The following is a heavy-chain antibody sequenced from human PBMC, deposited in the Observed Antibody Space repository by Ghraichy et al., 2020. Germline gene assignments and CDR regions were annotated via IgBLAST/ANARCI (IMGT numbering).Heavy chain of an antibody. CDR2: IYSSGGT. Sequence: SETLSLTCTVSGGSITGYYWSWIRQPPGKGLEWIVYIYSSGGTNYTPSLKRRVTISVDTSKNNVSLNLRSMTATDTAVYYCARLSISSEIDYGGQGALVTVSS. CDR3: ARLSISSEIDY. V-gene: IGHV4-59*01. CDR1: GGSITGYY. D-gene: IGHD6-6*01. J-gene: IGHJ4*02.